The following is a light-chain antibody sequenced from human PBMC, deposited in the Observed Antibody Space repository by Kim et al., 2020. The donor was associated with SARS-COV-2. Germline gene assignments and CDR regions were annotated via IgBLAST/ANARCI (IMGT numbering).Light chain of an antibody. V-gene: IGKV1-12*01. CDR1: EGISGW. CDR2: AAS. CDR3: QQTNTFLLT. J-gene: IGKJ4*01. Sequence: ASGGAIVAIACRASEGISGWVAWYQQKPGKAPMLLIYAASSLQSWVPSRFSGSGSGTDFTLASSSLQPEDFATYDWQQTNTFLLTFGGGTKVDIK.